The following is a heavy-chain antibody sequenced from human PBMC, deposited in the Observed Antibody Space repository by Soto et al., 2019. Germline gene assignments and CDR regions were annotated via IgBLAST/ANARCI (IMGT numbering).Heavy chain of an antibody. Sequence: PGESLKISCKGPGYSFTSYWIGWVRQMPGKGLEWMGIIYPGDSDTRYSPSFQGQVTISADKSISTAYLQWSSLKASDTAMYYCARHKGYDSSGYDNAFDIWGQGTMVTVSS. CDR3: ARHKGYDSSGYDNAFDI. CDR1: GYSFTSYW. J-gene: IGHJ3*02. V-gene: IGHV5-51*01. CDR2: IYPGDSDT. D-gene: IGHD3-22*01.